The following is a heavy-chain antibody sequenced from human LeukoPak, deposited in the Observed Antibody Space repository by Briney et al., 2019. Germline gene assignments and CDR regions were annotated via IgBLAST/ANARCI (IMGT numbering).Heavy chain of an antibody. Sequence: SETLSLTCSVSGGSISSGGYYWSWIRQPPGKGLEWIGYIYHSGNTYYNPSLKSRVTISVDRSKNQFSLKLSSVTAADTAVYYCARDPFGEGGINYWGQGTLVTVSS. D-gene: IGHD3-10*01. CDR1: GGSISSGGYY. CDR2: IYHSGNT. V-gene: IGHV4-30-2*01. J-gene: IGHJ4*02. CDR3: ARDPFGEGGINY.